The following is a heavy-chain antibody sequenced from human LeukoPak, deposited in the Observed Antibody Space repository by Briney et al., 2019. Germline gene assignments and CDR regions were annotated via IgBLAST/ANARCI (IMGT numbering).Heavy chain of an antibody. V-gene: IGHV3-48*03. CDR1: GFIFMSYE. J-gene: IGHJ4*02. CDR3: ARALPSSWYFFDY. D-gene: IGHD6-13*01. Sequence: GSLRLSCAASGFIFMSYEMYWVRQAPGKGLEWVSYISSSSSTIHYADSVKGRLTISRDNAKNSLYLQMNSLRAEDTAVYYCARALPSSWYFFDYWGQGTLVTVSS. CDR2: ISSSSSTI.